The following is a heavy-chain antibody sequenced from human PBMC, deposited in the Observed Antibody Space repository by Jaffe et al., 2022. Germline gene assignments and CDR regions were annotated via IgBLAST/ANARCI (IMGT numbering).Heavy chain of an antibody. CDR1: GFTFGDYA. V-gene: IGHV3-49*03. CDR2: IRSKAYGGTT. J-gene: IGHJ5*02. D-gene: IGHD3-16*02. CDR3: TRDPRIWGSYRLGWFDP. Sequence: EVQLVESGGGLVQPGRSLRLSCTASGFTFGDYAMSWFRQAPGKGLEWVGFIRSKAYGGTTEYAASVKGRFTISRDDSKSIAYLQMNSLKTEDTAVYYCTRDPRIWGSYRLGWFDPWGQGTLVTVSS.